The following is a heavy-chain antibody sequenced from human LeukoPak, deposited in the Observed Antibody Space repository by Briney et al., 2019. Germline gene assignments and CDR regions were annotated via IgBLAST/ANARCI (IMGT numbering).Heavy chain of an antibody. Sequence: SETLSLTCTVSGGSISSSFYHWGWIRQPPGKGLEWIGSIYHSGSTYYNPSLKSRVTISVDTSRNQFSLNLSSVTAADTAVYYCARYQRGWFDPWGQGTPVTVSS. V-gene: IGHV4-39*01. D-gene: IGHD1-1*01. CDR2: IYHSGST. J-gene: IGHJ5*02. CDR1: GGSISSSFYH. CDR3: ARYQRGWFDP.